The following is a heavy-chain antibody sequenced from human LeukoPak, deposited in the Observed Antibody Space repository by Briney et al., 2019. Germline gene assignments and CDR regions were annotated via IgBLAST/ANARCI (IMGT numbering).Heavy chain of an antibody. CDR2: ITGSGAGT. D-gene: IGHD4-23*01. V-gene: IGHV3-23*01. CDR1: GLIFSNYA. Sequence: GGSLRLSCAASGLIFSNYALSWVRQAPGKGLEWVSSITGSGAGTYCADSVRGRFTISRDNSKNTLYLQMNSLRAEDTAVYYCAKVVTDDYWGQGTLVTVSS. CDR3: AKVVTDDY. J-gene: IGHJ4*02.